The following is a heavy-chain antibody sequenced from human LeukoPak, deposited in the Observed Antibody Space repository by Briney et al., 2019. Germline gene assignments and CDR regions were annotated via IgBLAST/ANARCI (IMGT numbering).Heavy chain of an antibody. V-gene: IGHV4-59*12. CDR2: IYYSGST. D-gene: IGHD3-22*01. Sequence: SETLSLTCTVSGGSLSSYYWSWIGQPPGKGVEWIGYIYYSGSTNYNPSLKSRVTISVDTSKNQFSLKLSSVTAAHTAVYYCARDLIATGRYFDYWGQGTLVTVSS. CDR1: GGSLSSYY. J-gene: IGHJ4*02. CDR3: ARDLIATGRYFDY.